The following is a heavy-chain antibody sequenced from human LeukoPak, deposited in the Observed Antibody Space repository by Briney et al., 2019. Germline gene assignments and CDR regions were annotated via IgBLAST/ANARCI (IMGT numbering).Heavy chain of an antibody. J-gene: IGHJ4*02. V-gene: IGHV4-59*01. CDR2: IYYSGST. D-gene: IGHD7-27*01. CDR3: AREAPGAGHFDY. Sequence: PSETLSLTCTVSGDSIISYYWSWIRQPPGKGLEWIGYIYYSGSTNYNPSLKSRVTLSVDTSKNQFSLKLSSVTAADTAMYYCAREAPGAGHFDYWGQGSLVTVSS. CDR1: GDSIISYY.